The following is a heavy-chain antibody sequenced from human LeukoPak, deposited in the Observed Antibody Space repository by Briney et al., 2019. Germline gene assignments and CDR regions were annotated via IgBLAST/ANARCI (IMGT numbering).Heavy chain of an antibody. CDR3: AKVRYVDY. Sequence: LXCXAXXFXXSXYAMXWVRQAPGKGLEWVSGISGSGGSTYYADSVKGRFTISRDNSKNTLYLQMNSLRAEDTAVYYCAKVRYVDYWGQGTLVTVSS. J-gene: IGHJ4*02. D-gene: IGHD4-17*01. CDR1: XFXXSXYA. V-gene: IGHV3-23*01. CDR2: ISGSGGST.